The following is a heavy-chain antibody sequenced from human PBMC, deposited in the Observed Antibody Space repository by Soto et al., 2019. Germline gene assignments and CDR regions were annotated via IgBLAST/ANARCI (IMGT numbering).Heavy chain of an antibody. Sequence: GASVKVSCKASGYTFTGYYMHWVRQAPGQGLEWMGWINPNSGGTNYAQKFQGRVTMTRDTSISTAYMELSSLRSDDTAVYYCAREAVVYGSFYSSYSGVDVWGQGTTVTVSS. CDR3: AREAVVYGSFYSSYSGVDV. CDR2: INPNSGGT. D-gene: IGHD3-10*01. CDR1: GYTFTGYY. V-gene: IGHV1-2*02. J-gene: IGHJ6*02.